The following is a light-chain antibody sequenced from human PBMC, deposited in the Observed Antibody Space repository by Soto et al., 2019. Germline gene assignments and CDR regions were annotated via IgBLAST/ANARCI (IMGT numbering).Light chain of an antibody. CDR1: SSDVGSYNR. CDR2: EFT. Sequence: QSALTQPPSVSGSPGQSVTISCTGTSSDVGSYNRVSWYQQPPGTAPKVMIYEFTNRPSGVPDRFSGSKSGNTASLTISGLQAEDEADYYCSSFTSSSTLIFGGGTKVTVL. CDR3: SSFTSSSTLI. V-gene: IGLV2-18*02. J-gene: IGLJ2*01.